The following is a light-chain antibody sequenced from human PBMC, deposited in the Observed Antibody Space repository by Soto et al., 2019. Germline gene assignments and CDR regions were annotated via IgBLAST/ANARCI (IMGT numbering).Light chain of an antibody. CDR1: SSDVGGYNY. J-gene: IGLJ1*01. CDR3: SSHAGSSVV. V-gene: IGLV2-11*01. CDR2: DVT. Sequence: QSSLTQPRSLSGSPGQSVTISCTGTSSDVGGYNYVSWYQQHPGKVPKLMIYDVTTRPSGVPDRFSGSKSGNTASLTISGLQAEDEADYYCSSHAGSSVVFGTGTKVTVL.